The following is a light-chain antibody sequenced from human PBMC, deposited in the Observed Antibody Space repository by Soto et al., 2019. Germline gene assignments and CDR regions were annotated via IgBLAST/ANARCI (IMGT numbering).Light chain of an antibody. Sequence: QLVLTQPSSLSASPGASASLTCTLRSGINVGAYRVYWYQQKPGSPPQYLLRFKSDSDKQQGSGVPSRFSASKDASANAGILLISGLQSEDEADYYCMIWHNSAVVFGGGTKLTVL. CDR3: MIWHNSAVV. CDR2: FKSDSDK. J-gene: IGLJ2*01. V-gene: IGLV5-45*03. CDR1: SGINVGAYR.